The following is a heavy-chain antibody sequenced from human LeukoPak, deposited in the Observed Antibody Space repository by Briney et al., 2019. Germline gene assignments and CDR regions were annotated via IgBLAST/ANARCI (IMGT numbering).Heavy chain of an antibody. CDR3: AKDLRISVVVPAATIPFDY. V-gene: IGHV3-23*01. Sequence: PGGSLRLSCAASGFTFDDDGLSWVRQAPGKGLEWVSAISGSGGSTYYADSVKGRFTISRDNSKNTLYLQMNSLRAEDTAVYYCAKDLRISVVVPAATIPFDYWGQGTLVTVSS. CDR2: ISGSGGST. D-gene: IGHD2-2*01. J-gene: IGHJ4*02. CDR1: GFTFDDDG.